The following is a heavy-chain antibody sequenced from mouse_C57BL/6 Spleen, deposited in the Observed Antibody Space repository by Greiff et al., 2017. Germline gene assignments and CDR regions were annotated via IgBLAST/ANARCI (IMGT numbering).Heavy chain of an antibody. V-gene: IGHV7-3*01. Sequence: EVKLVESGGGLVQPGGSLSLSCAASGFTFTDYYMSWVRQPPGKALAWLGFIRNKANGSTTEYSASLKGRFTISRDNYQSIIYLQMNGLGTEDSATYYCARFCDYFYYYAMDYWGQGTSGTVSS. CDR2: IRNKANGSTT. D-gene: IGHD2-4*01. CDR1: GFTFTDYY. J-gene: IGHJ4*01. CDR3: ARFCDYFYYYAMDY.